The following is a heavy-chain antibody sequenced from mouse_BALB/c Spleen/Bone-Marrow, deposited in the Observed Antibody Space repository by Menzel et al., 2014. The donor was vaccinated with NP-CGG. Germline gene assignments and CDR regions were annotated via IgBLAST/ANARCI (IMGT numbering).Heavy chain of an antibody. CDR3: TRRVGGWFAY. Sequence: QVQLQQPGPQLVRPGASVKISCKASGYSFTNYWMHWVKQRPGQGLEWIGMIDPSDSETRLNQKFKDKATLTVDKSSSTAYMQLSSPTSEDSAVYYCTRRVGGWFAYWGQGTLVTVSA. CDR2: IDPSDSET. V-gene: IGHV1S127*01. J-gene: IGHJ3*01. D-gene: IGHD3-3*01. CDR1: GYSFTNYW.